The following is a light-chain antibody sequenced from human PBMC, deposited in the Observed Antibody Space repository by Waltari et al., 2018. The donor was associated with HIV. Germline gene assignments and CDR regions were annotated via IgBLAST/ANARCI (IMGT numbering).Light chain of an antibody. Sequence: QSALTQPASVSGSPGQSITIPCTGTRSDVGGYNYVSWYQQHPGKAPKRMIYEVSNRPSGVSNRFSGSKSGNTASLTISGLQAEDEADYYCSSYTSSSVVFGGGTKRTVL. J-gene: IGLJ2*01. CDR1: RSDVGGYNY. V-gene: IGLV2-14*01. CDR2: EVS. CDR3: SSYTSSSVV.